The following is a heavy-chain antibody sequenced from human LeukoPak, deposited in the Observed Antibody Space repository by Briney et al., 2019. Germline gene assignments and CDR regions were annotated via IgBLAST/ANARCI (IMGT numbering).Heavy chain of an antibody. CDR1: GFTFSSYA. CDR3: AGSPPIYYYDSSGYYYSPYYYGMDV. Sequence: GGSLRLSCAASGFTFSSYAMHWVRQAPGKGLEWVAVISYDGSNKYYADSVKGRFTISRDNSKNTLYLQMNSLRAEDTAVYYCAGSPPIYYYDSSGYYYSPYYYGMDVWGQGTTVTVSS. V-gene: IGHV3-30-3*01. J-gene: IGHJ6*02. CDR2: ISYDGSNK. D-gene: IGHD3-22*01.